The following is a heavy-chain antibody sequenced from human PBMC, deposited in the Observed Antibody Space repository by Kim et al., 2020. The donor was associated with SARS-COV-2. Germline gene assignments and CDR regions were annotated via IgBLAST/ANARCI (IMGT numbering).Heavy chain of an antibody. CDR1: GGTFSSYA. CDR2: IIPIFGTA. CDR3: ARRGGEYYDSSGYYFSLGMDV. J-gene: IGHJ6*02. D-gene: IGHD3-22*01. Sequence: SVKVSCKASGGTFSSYAISWVRQAPGQGLEWMGGIIPIFGTANYAQKFQGRVTITADESTSTAYMELSSLRSEDTAVYYCARRGGEYYDSSGYYFSLGMDVWGQGTTVTVSS. V-gene: IGHV1-69*13.